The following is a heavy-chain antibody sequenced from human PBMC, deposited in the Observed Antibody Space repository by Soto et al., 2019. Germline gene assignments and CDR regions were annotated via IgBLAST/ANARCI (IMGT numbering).Heavy chain of an antibody. CDR2: MNPNSGNT. V-gene: IGHV1-8*01. D-gene: IGHD3-10*01. Sequence: ASVKVSCKASGYTFTSYDINWVRQATGQGLEWMGWMNPNSGNTGYAQKFQGRVTMTRNTSISTAYMELRSLRSDDTAVYFCARDLRCRGFYGMDVWGQGTTVTVSS. J-gene: IGHJ6*02. CDR1: GYTFTSYD. CDR3: ARDLRCRGFYGMDV.